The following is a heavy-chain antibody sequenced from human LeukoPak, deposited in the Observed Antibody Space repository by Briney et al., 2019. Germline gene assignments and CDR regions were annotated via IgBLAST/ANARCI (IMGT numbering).Heavy chain of an antibody. CDR1: GYTFTNYG. V-gene: IGHV1-18*01. D-gene: IGHD3-10*01. Sequence: GASVRVSYKASGYTFTNYGISWVRQAPGQGRERMGWISAYNGNTNYAQKLQSRVTMTTDTSTSTAYMELRSLTSYDTAVYYCARVAILWFGELFSYFYYWGQGTLVTVSS. CDR3: ARVAILWFGELFSYFYY. CDR2: ISAYNGNT. J-gene: IGHJ4*02.